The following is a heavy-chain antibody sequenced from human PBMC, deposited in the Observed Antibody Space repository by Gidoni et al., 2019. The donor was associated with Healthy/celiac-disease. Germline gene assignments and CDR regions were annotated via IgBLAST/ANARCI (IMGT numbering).Heavy chain of an antibody. CDR2: IYPGDSDT. CDR3: ARPATVVTPLGAFDI. CDR1: GYSFTSYW. Sequence: EVQLVQSGAEVKKPGASLKISCTGSGYSFTSYWIGWVRQMPGKGLEWMGIIYPGDSDTRYSPSFQGQVTISADKSISTAYLQWSSLKASDTAMYYCARPATVVTPLGAFDIWGQGTMVTVSS. J-gene: IGHJ3*02. D-gene: IGHD4-17*01. V-gene: IGHV5-51*01.